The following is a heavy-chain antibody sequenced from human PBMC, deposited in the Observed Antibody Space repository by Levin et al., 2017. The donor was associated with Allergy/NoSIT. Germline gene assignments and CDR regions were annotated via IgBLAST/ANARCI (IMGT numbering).Heavy chain of an antibody. V-gene: IGHV5-51*01. J-gene: IGHJ4*02. CDR2: IFPSDSDT. Sequence: ASVKVSCQASGYSFTSFWFGWVRQRPGKGLEWMGLIFPSDSDTRVSPSFQGQIIMSVDKSISTAYLQWSSLKASDTGMYYCARRDSDGSNSFGHWGQGTLVTVSP. CDR3: ARRDSDGSNSFGH. D-gene: IGHD2-21*01. CDR1: GYSFTSFW.